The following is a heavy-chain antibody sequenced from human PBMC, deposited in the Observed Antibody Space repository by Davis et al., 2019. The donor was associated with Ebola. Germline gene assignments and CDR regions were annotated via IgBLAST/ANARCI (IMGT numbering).Heavy chain of an antibody. CDR3: ARPIEKRCSPGCFDL. V-gene: IGHV1-8*02. D-gene: IGHD4/OR15-4a*01. J-gene: IGHJ2*01. Sequence: AASVKVSCKASGYTFTGYYMHWVRQAPGQGLEWMGWMNPDSGNTGYASKFQGRVTMTRNNSITTAYMELSSLTSEDTAVYYCARPIEKRCSPGCFDLWGRGTLVTVSS. CDR1: GYTFTGYY. CDR2: MNPDSGNT.